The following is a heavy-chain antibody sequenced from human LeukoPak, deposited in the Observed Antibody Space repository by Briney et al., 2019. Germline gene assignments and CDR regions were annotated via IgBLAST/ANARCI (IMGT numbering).Heavy chain of an antibody. D-gene: IGHD3-16*01. CDR3: GRSYHDDAWAAFDI. Sequence: SETLSLTCAVYGGSFSGYYWGWIRQPPGKGLEWIGSIYYSGSTYYNPSLKSRVTISVDTSKNQFSLKLSSVTAADTAVYYCGRSYHDDAWAAFDIWGQGTVVTISS. CDR1: GGSFSGYY. CDR2: IYYSGST. V-gene: IGHV4-39*01. J-gene: IGHJ3*02.